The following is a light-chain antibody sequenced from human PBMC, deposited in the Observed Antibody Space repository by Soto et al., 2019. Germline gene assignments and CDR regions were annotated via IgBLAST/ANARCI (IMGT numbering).Light chain of an antibody. J-gene: IGKJ3*01. Sequence: EIVLTQSPGTLSLSPGERATLSCRARQSVSSSDLAWYRQKPGQAPRLLIHGAYSRATGIPDRFSGSGSGTAFTLTISRLEPEDFAVYYCQQYGSSAVATFGPGTKVDIK. CDR3: QQYGSSAVAT. V-gene: IGKV3-20*01. CDR1: QSVSSSD. CDR2: GAY.